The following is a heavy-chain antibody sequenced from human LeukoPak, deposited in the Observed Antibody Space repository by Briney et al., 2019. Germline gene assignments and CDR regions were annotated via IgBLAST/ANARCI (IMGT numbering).Heavy chain of an antibody. J-gene: IGHJ4*02. CDR2: IYPLDSDT. CDR1: GDSFSTYW. V-gene: IGHV5-51*01. CDR3: MRSYYDSSGYSHYDY. D-gene: IGHD3-22*01. Sequence: GESLKISCKDLGDSFSTYWIGWVRQMPGKGLEWMAIIYPLDSDTRYNPSFRGQVTISADRSINTAYLQWSSLKASDTAMYYCMRSYYDSSGYSHYDYWGQGTLVTVSS.